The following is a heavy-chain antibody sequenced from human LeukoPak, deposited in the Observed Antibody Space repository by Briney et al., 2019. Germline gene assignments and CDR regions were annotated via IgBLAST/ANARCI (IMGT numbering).Heavy chain of an antibody. CDR1: GFTFSSYS. Sequence: NPGGSLRLSCAASGFTFSSYSMNWVRQAPGKGLEWVSSISSSSSYIYYADSVKGRFTISRDNAKNSLYLQMNSLRAEDTAVYYCAREVWNDEKILLSGLTQTKYGMDVWGQGTTVTVSS. CDR2: ISSSSSYI. D-gene: IGHD1-1*01. CDR3: AREVWNDEKILLSGLTQTKYGMDV. J-gene: IGHJ6*02. V-gene: IGHV3-21*01.